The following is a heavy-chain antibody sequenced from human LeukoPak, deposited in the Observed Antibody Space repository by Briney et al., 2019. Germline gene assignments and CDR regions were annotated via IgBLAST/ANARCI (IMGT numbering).Heavy chain of an antibody. J-gene: IGHJ4*02. V-gene: IGHV1-2*02. CDR1: GYTFTVYY. CDR2: INPNSGGT. D-gene: IGHD2-2*01. Sequence: VASVKVSCKASGYTFTVYYMHWVRQAPGQGLEWMGWINPNSGGTNYAQKFQGRVTMTTDTSTSTAYMELRSPRSDDTAVYYCARSGYQLLTDYFDYWGQGTLVTVSS. CDR3: ARSGYQLLTDYFDY.